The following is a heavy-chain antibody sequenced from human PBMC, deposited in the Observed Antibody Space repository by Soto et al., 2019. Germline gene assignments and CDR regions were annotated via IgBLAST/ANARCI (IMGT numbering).Heavy chain of an antibody. CDR2: IYYSGST. J-gene: IGHJ6*02. CDR1: GGSISSYY. CDR3: ARSFKGIAAAGLYGMDV. V-gene: IGHV4-59*01. Sequence: SETLSLTCTVSGGSISSYYWSWIRQPPGKGLEWIGYIYYSGSTNYNPSLKGRVTISVDTSKNQFSLKLSSVTAADTAVYYCARSFKGIAAAGLYGMDVWGQGTTVTVSS. D-gene: IGHD6-13*01.